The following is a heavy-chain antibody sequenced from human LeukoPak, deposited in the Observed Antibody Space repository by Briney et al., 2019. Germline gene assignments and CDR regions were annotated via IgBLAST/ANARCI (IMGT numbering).Heavy chain of an antibody. CDR1: GFTFTTYW. J-gene: IGHJ4*02. CDR2: INSDGSIT. CDR3: AKNYYDSSGLFDY. V-gene: IGHV3-74*01. D-gene: IGHD3-22*01. Sequence: GGSLRLSCAASGFTFTTYWMHWVRQAPGKGLVWVSHINSDGSITSYADSVKGRFTISRDNAKNSLHLQMNSLRAEDTAVYYCAKNYYDSSGLFDYWGQGTLVIVSS.